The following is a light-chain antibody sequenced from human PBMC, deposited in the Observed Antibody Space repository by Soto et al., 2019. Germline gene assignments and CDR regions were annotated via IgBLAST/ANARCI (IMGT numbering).Light chain of an antibody. J-gene: IGKJ5*01. CDR2: AAS. V-gene: IGKV1-39*01. CDR3: QQSYSIPST. CDR1: QNITSH. Sequence: DIQVTQSPSSLSASVGDRVTITCRTSQNITSHFNWYQQKPGRAPKLLIYAASSLQSGVPSTISGSGSGREFTLTISSLQPEDFATYFCQQSYSIPSTFGQGTRLESK.